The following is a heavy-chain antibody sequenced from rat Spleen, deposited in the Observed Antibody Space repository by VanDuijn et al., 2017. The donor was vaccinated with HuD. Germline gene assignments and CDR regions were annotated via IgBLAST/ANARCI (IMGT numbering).Heavy chain of an antibody. Sequence: EVQVLESGGGLVQPGNSLKLSCATSGFTFSTAWMYWYRQFPEKRLEWVARIKAKSNNYATDYTESVKGRFTISRDDSKSSIYLQMNNLKEEDTASYYCAWDDGYNSRFDYWGQGVMVTVSS. D-gene: IGHD1-9*01. CDR2: IKAKSNNYAT. V-gene: IGHV6-6*01. CDR1: GFTFSTAW. CDR3: AWDDGYNSRFDY. J-gene: IGHJ2*01.